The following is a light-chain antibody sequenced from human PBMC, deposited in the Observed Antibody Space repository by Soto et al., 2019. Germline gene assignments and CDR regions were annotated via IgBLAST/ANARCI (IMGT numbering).Light chain of an antibody. J-gene: IGLJ2*01. V-gene: IGLV1-44*01. Sequence: QSVLTQPPSASGTPGQRVTISCSGSSSNIGSSTVNWYQQLPRTAPKLLIYSSNQRPSGVPDRLSGSKSGTSASLAISGLQSEDEADYYCATWDDSLKGVLFGGGTKVTVL. CDR1: SSNIGSST. CDR3: ATWDDSLKGVL. CDR2: SSN.